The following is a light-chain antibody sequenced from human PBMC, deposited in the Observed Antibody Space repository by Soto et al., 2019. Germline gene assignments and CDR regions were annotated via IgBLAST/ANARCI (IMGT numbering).Light chain of an antibody. CDR1: SSDVGSYNL. V-gene: IGLV2-23*02. Sequence: QSALTQPASVSGAPGQAITISCTGTSSDVGSYNLVSWYQQHPGKAPKLMIYEVSKRPSGVANRFSGSKSGNTASLTISGLQAEDEADYYCCSYAGSRPPYVLGTGNKLNVL. J-gene: IGLJ1*01. CDR2: EVS. CDR3: CSYAGSRPPYV.